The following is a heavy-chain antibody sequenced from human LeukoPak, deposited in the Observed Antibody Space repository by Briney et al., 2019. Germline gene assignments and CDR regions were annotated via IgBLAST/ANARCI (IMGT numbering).Heavy chain of an antibody. J-gene: IGHJ4*02. CDR3: ARQDSGSYFQYSDY. V-gene: IGHV5-51*01. Sequence: GESLELSCRASGYSFPMYWIGWVRQMPGRGLEWMGIIYPGDSDTRYSPSFQGQVTISVDESINSVYLQWSSLQASDTAIYYCARQDSGSYFQYSDYWGQGPQVTVSS. CDR1: GYSFPMYW. CDR2: IYPGDSDT. D-gene: IGHD1-26*01.